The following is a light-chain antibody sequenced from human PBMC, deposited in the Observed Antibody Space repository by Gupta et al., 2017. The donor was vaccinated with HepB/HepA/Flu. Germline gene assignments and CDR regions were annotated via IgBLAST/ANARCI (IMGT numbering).Light chain of an antibody. J-gene: IGKJ4*01. V-gene: IGKV3-15*01. CDR2: GAS. Sequence: EIVMTQSPVALSVSPGERATLSCRASQSVNSNLAWYQQKAGQAPRLLIYGASTRATGIPARFSGSGSGTEFTFTISSLQSEDFAAYYCQQYNNWPLTFGGGTKVEIK. CDR3: QQYNNWPLT. CDR1: QSVNSN.